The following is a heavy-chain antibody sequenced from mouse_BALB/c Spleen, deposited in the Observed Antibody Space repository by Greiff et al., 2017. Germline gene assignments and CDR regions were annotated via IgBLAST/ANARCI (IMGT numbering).Heavy chain of an antibody. V-gene: IGHV1S81*02. Sequence: QVQLQQSGAELVKPGASVKLSCTASGYTFTSYYMYWVKQRPGQGLEWIGEINPSNGGTNFNEKFKSKATLTVDKSSSTAYMQLSSLTSEDSAVYYCTRGLLRLHWYFDVWGAGTTVTVSS. CDR1: GYTFTSYY. J-gene: IGHJ1*01. CDR2: INPSNGGT. D-gene: IGHD1-2*01. CDR3: TRGLLRLHWYFDV.